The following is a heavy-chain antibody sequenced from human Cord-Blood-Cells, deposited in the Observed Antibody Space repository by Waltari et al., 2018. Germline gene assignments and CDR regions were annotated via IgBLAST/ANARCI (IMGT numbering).Heavy chain of an antibody. V-gene: IGHV4-39*01. J-gene: IGHJ3*02. Sequence: QLQLQESGQGLVKPSETLSLTCTVSVGPISSSSYYWGWIRQPPGKGLEWIGSIFYSGSTYFNPSLKSRVTISVDTSKNQFSLKLSSVTAADTAVYYCARHTYGARSNLRAFDIWGQGTMVTVSS. CDR2: IFYSGST. CDR1: VGPISSSSYY. CDR3: ARHTYGARSNLRAFDI. D-gene: IGHD3-16*01.